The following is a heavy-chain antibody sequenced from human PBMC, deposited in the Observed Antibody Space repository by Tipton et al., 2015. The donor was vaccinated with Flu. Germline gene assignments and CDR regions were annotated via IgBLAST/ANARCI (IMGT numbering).Heavy chain of an antibody. Sequence: LRLSCTVPGYSISSGYYWGWIRQPPGKGLEWIGSIYHSGSTYYNPSLKSRVTISVDTSKNQFSLKLSSVTAADTAVYYCASFISEYNWNYGEGLDYWGQGTLVTVSS. D-gene: IGHD1-7*01. V-gene: IGHV4-38-2*02. CDR3: ASFISEYNWNYGEGLDY. J-gene: IGHJ4*02. CDR2: IYHSGST. CDR1: GYSISSGYY.